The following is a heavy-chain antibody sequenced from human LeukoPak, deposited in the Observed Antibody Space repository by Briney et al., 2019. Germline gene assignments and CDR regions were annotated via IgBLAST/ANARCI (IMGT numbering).Heavy chain of an antibody. CDR3: ARQSWSAMIVVVTPGAFDI. CDR2: IYYSGST. CDR1: GGSISSYY. D-gene: IGHD3-22*01. V-gene: IGHV4-59*08. J-gene: IGHJ3*02. Sequence: PSETLSPTCTVSGGSISSYYWSWIRQPPGKGLEWIGYIYYSGSTNYNPSLKSRVTISVDTSKNQFSLKLSSVTAADTAVYYCARQSWSAMIVVVTPGAFDIWGQGTMVTVSS.